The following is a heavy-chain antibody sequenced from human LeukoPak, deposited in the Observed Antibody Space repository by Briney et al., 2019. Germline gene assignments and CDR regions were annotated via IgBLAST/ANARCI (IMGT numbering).Heavy chain of an antibody. CDR3: AREVEEQWLVRGDAFDI. Sequence: GGSLRLSCAASGFTFRNYSMNWVRQAPGKGLEWVSSISSSSSYIYYADSVKGRFTISRDNAKNSLYLQMNSLRAEDTAVYYCAREVEEQWLVRGDAFDIWGQGTMVTVSS. CDR2: ISSSSSYI. J-gene: IGHJ3*02. CDR1: GFTFRNYS. D-gene: IGHD6-19*01. V-gene: IGHV3-21*01.